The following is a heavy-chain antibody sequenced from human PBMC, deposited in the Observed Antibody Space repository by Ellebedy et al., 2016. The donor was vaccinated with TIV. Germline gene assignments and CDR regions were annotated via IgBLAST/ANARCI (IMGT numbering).Heavy chain of an antibody. CDR2: ISYTGST. J-gene: IGHJ4*02. V-gene: IGHV4-59*01. Sequence: MPSETLSLTCAVSGVSISPYYWNWIRQPPGKGLQWIGHISYTGSTNYNPSLKSRVTIAVDTSKKQISLKLSSVTAADTAVYYCARSSGWDRFDYWGQGTLVTVSS. CDR1: GVSISPYY. CDR3: ARSSGWDRFDY. D-gene: IGHD6-19*01.